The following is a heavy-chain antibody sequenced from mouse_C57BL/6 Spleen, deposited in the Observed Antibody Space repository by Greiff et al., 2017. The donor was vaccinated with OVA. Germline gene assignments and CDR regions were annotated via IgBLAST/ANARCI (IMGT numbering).Heavy chain of an antibody. Sequence: EVQLQQSGPELVKPGASVKIPCKASGYTFTDYNMDWVKQSHGKSLEWIGDINPNTGGTIYNQKFKGKATLTVDKSSSTAYMELRSLTSEDTAVYYCARPSNPYAMDYWGQGTSVTVSS. J-gene: IGHJ4*01. CDR2: INPNTGGT. D-gene: IGHD2-10*02. CDR3: ARPSNPYAMDY. CDR1: GYTFTDYN. V-gene: IGHV1-18*01.